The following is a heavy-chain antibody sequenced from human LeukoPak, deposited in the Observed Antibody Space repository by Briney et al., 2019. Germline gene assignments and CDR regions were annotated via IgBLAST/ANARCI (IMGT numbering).Heavy chain of an antibody. J-gene: IGHJ6*02. CDR2: ISGGGGST. V-gene: IGHV3-23*01. Sequence: GGSLRLSCAASGFTFSSYAMSWVRQAPGKGLEWVSSISGGGGSTYYADSVKGRFTISRDNSKSTLYLPMNSLRAEDTAVYYCAREGSYYYYGMDVWGQGTTVTVSS. CDR3: AREGSYYYYGMDV. CDR1: GFTFSSYA.